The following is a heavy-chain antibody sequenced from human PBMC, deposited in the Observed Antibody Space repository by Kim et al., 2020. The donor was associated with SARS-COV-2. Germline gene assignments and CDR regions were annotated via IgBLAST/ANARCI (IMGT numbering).Heavy chain of an antibody. CDR2: IYTSGST. Sequence: SETLSLTCTVSGGSISSGSYYWSWIRQPAGKGLEWIGRIYTSGSTNYNPSLKSRVTISVDTSKNQFSLKLSSVTAADTAVYYCARELGGSYTSPFDYWGQGTLVTVSS. CDR3: ARELGGSYTSPFDY. CDR1: GGSISSGSYY. D-gene: IGHD1-26*01. J-gene: IGHJ4*02. V-gene: IGHV4-61*02.